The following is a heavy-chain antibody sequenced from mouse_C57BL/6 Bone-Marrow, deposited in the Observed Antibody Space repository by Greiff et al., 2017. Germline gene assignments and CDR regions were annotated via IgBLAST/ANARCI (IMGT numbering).Heavy chain of an antibody. J-gene: IGHJ4*01. V-gene: IGHV1-55*01. D-gene: IGHD2-2*01. CDR1: GYTFTSYW. Sequence: VQLQQPGAELVKPGASVKMSCKASGYTFTSYWITWVKQRPGQGLEWIGDIYPGSGSTNYNEKFKSKATLTVDTSSSTAYMQLSSLTSEDSAVYYCARDPHLWLRRYYYAMDYWGQGTSVTVSS. CDR2: IYPGSGST. CDR3: ARDPHLWLRRYYYAMDY.